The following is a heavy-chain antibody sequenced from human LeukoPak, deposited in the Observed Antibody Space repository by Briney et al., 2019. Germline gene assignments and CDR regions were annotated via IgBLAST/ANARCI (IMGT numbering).Heavy chain of an antibody. CDR1: GGSISSYY. Sequence: SETLSLTCTVSGGSISSYYWSWIRQPPGKGLEWIGYIYYSGTTNYNPSLKSRVTMSVDTSKNQFSLKLSSVTAADTAIYYCARDHTETSSLNFRNYYYYGMDIWGQGTTVIVSS. V-gene: IGHV4-59*12. J-gene: IGHJ6*02. D-gene: IGHD4-4*01. CDR3: ARDHTETSSLNFRNYYYYGMDI. CDR2: IYYSGTT.